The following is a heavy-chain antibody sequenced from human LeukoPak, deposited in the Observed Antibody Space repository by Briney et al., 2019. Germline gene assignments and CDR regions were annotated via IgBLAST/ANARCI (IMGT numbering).Heavy chain of an antibody. CDR1: GGSFSGYY. CDR3: ARRSGSYYHY. J-gene: IGHJ4*02. V-gene: IGHV4-34*01. Sequence: SETLSLTCAVYGGSFSGYYWSWIRQPPGKGLEWIGEINHSGSTNYNPSLKSRVTISVDTSKNQFSLKLSSVTAAGTAVYYCARRSGSYYHYWGQGTLVTVSS. CDR2: INHSGST. D-gene: IGHD1-26*01.